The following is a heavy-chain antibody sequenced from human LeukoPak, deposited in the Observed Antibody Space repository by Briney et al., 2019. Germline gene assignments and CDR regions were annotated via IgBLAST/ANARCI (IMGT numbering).Heavy chain of an antibody. V-gene: IGHV4-4*07. CDR1: GGSISSYY. CDR3: ASEASSGYCEY. D-gene: IGHD3-22*01. J-gene: IGHJ4*02. Sequence: SETLSLTCTVSGGSISSYYWTWMRQPAGKALEWIGRLYTSGRTSSNPSLKSRVTMSVDTSKNLFSLKLSSVSAADTAVYYCASEASSGYCEYWGQGTLVTVSS. CDR2: LYTSGRT.